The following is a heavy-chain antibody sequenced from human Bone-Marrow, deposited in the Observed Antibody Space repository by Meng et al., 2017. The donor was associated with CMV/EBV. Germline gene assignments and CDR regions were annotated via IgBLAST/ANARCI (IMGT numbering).Heavy chain of an antibody. V-gene: IGHV1-69*10. CDR2: IIPILGIA. CDR1: GGTFSSYA. CDR3: ARVGRCSSTSCLRKYFQH. J-gene: IGHJ1*01. Sequence: SVKVSCKASGGTFSSYAISWVRQAPGQGLEWMGGIIPILGIANYAQKFQGRVTITADKSTSTAYMELSSLRSEDTAVYYCARVGRCSSTSCLRKYFQHWGQGTLVTFSS. D-gene: IGHD2-2*01.